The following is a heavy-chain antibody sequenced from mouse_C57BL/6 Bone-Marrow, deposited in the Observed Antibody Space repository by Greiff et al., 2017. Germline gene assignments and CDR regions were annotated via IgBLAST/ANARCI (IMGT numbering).Heavy chain of an antibody. CDR3: ARENSISEYYFDY. CDR2: ISSGSSTI. J-gene: IGHJ2*01. Sequence: EVKLQESGGGLVKPGGSLKLSCAASGFTFSDYGMHWVRQAPEKGLEWVAYISSGSSTIYYADTVKGRFTISRDNAKNTLFLQMTSLRSEDTAMYYCARENSISEYYFDYWGQGTTLTVSS. V-gene: IGHV5-17*01. CDR1: GFTFSDYG.